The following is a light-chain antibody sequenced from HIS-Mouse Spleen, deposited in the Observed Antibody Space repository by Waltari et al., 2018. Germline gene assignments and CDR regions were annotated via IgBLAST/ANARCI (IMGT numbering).Light chain of an antibody. CDR2: QDS. CDR1: KLGDKY. J-gene: IGLJ2*01. V-gene: IGLV3-1*01. Sequence: SYELTQPPSVSVSPGQTASITCSGDKLGDKYACWYQQKPGQSPVLVIYQDSKRPSGIPERFSGSNSGNTATLNISGTQAMDEADYYCQAWDSSYSVFGGGTKLTVL. CDR3: QAWDSSYSV.